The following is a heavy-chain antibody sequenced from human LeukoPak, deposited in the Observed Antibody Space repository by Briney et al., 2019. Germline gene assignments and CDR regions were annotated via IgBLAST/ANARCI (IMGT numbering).Heavy chain of an antibody. Sequence: PGGSLRLSCAASGFTFGSYAMNWVRQAPGKGLECVSVFWIDETTHHADSVKGRFTISRDSSKNTLYLQMNSLRPEDTAVYYCARKYGDYWGQGTLVTVSS. CDR2: FWIDETT. J-gene: IGHJ4*02. CDR1: GFTFGSYA. CDR3: ARKYGDY. D-gene: IGHD4-17*01. V-gene: IGHV3-66*02.